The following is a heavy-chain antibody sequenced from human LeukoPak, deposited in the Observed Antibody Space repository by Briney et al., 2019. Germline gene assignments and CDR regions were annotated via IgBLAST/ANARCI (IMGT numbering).Heavy chain of an antibody. J-gene: IGHJ5*02. D-gene: IGHD3-10*01. CDR1: GGSVTTTYY. Sequence: PSVTLSLTCSVSGGSVTTTYYWSWIRQPPGGGLEWIASLYHSGNSNYNPSLKSRVTMSVDTSKNQFSLQLTSMTAADTAIYYCTRHQTNFYGSGAPFDPWGQGTLVTVSS. CDR2: LYHSGNS. CDR3: TRHQTNFYGSGAPFDP. V-gene: IGHV4-39*01.